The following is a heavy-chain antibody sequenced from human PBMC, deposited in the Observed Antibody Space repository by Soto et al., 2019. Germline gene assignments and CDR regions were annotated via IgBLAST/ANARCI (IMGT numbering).Heavy chain of an antibody. CDR3: ARGMTMGIPPNLIVTSVVPAASTWFDP. V-gene: IGHV3-13*01. Sequence: EVQLVESGGGLVQPGGSLRLSCAASGFTFSSYDMHWVRQATGKGLEWVSAIGTAGDTYYPGSVKGRFTISRENAKNSLYLQMNSLRAGYTAVYYCARGMTMGIPPNLIVTSVVPAASTWFDPWGQGTLVTVSS. J-gene: IGHJ5*02. D-gene: IGHD2-2*01. CDR2: IGTAGDT. CDR1: GFTFSSYD.